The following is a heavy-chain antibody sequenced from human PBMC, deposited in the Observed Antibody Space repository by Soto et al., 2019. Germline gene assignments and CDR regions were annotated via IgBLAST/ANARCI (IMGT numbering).Heavy chain of an antibody. Sequence: ASVKVSFTASGSIFNDYYIHWVRQAPGQGLEWMGWINPYNGGANFAQEFQGRVTMTRDTSLSIVYMEVTRLTYDDTAVYYCARDNYNYSGMDVWGQGTTVNVSS. CDR3: ARDNYNYSGMDV. V-gene: IGHV1-2*02. CDR1: GSIFNDYY. J-gene: IGHJ6*02. CDR2: INPYNGGA.